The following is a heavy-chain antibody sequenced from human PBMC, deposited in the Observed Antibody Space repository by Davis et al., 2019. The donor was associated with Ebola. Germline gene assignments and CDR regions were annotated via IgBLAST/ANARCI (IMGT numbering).Heavy chain of an antibody. Sequence: PGGSLRLSCAASGFTFSSYWMSWVRQAPGKGLEWVANIKQDGSEKYYVDSVKGRFTIPRDNSKNTLYLQMNSLRAEDTAVYYCAKGPYYYDSSGYYSDYWGQGTLVTVSS. CDR1: GFTFSSYW. D-gene: IGHD3-22*01. V-gene: IGHV3-7*01. CDR2: IKQDGSEK. J-gene: IGHJ4*02. CDR3: AKGPYYYDSSGYYSDY.